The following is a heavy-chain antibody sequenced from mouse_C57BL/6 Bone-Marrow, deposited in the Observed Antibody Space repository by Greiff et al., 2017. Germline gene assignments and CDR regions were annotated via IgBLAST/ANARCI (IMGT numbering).Heavy chain of an antibody. V-gene: IGHV14-4*01. CDR1: GFNIKDDY. CDR3: TTSDYSFAY. Sequence: EVQLQQSGAELVRPGASVKLSCTASGFNIKDDYMHWVKQRPEQGLEWIGWIDPGNGDTEYASKFQGKATITADTSSNTAYLQLSSLTSEDTAVYYCTTSDYSFAYWGQGTLVTVSA. CDR2: IDPGNGDT. J-gene: IGHJ3*01. D-gene: IGHD2-4*01.